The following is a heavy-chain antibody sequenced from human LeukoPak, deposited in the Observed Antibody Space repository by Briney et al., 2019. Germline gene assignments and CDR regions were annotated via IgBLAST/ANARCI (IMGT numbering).Heavy chain of an antibody. D-gene: IGHD6-13*01. Sequence: ASVKVSCKASGYTFTSYDINWVRQATGQGLEWMGWMNPNSGNTGYAQKFQGRVTITRNTSISTAYMELSSLRPEDTALYYCARAAYRSSWGGFAFDIWGQGTMVTVSS. CDR2: MNPNSGNT. CDR3: ARAAYRSSWGGFAFDI. J-gene: IGHJ3*02. V-gene: IGHV1-8*03. CDR1: GYTFTSYD.